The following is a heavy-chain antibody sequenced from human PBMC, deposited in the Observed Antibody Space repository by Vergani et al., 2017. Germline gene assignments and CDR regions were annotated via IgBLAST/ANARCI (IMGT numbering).Heavy chain of an antibody. J-gene: IGHJ6*02. V-gene: IGHV3-30-3*01. CDR1: GFTFSSYA. CDR3: ARDLTTVTTWYYGMDV. Sequence: QVQLVESGGGVVQPGRSLRLSCAASGFTFSSYAMHWVRQAPGKGLEWVAVISYDGSNKYYADSVKGLFTISRDNSKNTLYLQMNSLRAEDTAVYYCARDLTTVTTWYYGMDVWGQGTTVTVSS. D-gene: IGHD4-17*01. CDR2: ISYDGSNK.